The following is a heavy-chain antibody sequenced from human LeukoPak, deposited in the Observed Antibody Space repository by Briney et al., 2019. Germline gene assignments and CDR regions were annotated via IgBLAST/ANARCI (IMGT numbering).Heavy chain of an antibody. CDR1: GYTLTELS. J-gene: IGHJ5*02. Sequence: ASVKVSCKVSGYTLTELSMHWVRQAPGQGLEWMGWINPNSGGTNYAQKFQGRVTMTRDTSISTAYMELSRLRSDDTAVYYCARSPIVVVPAATLWFDPWGQGTLVTVSS. D-gene: IGHD2-2*01. CDR2: INPNSGGT. CDR3: ARSPIVVVPAATLWFDP. V-gene: IGHV1-2*02.